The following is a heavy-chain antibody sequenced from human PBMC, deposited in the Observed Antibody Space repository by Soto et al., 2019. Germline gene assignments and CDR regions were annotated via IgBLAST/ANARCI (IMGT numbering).Heavy chain of an antibody. Sequence: QVYLVESGGGVVQPGTSLRLSCAASGFSFSDYGMHWVRQAPGKGLEWLTIIWFDASHEYYADSVKGRFTISRDNSNNTLYLQLNSLTADDTAVYFCARDQGRATADGPLGNGLDVWGQGTAVTVSS. J-gene: IGHJ6*02. CDR1: GFSFSDYG. CDR2: IWFDASHE. V-gene: IGHV3-33*01. D-gene: IGHD6-13*01. CDR3: ARDQGRATADGPLGNGLDV.